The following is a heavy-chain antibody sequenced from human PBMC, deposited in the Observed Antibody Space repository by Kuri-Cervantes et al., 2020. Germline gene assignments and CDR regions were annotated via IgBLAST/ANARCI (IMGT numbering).Heavy chain of an antibody. J-gene: IGHJ5*02. V-gene: IGHV3-53*01. CDR3: ARERTGIAVAHNWFDP. Sequence: GGSLRPASAASGSTVSSKYMSWVRQAPGKGLEWVSAIYSGGSIYYADSVKGRFTISRDNAKNSLYLQMNSLRAENTAVYYCARERTGIAVAHNWFDPWGQGTLFTVSS. CDR1: GSTVSSKY. D-gene: IGHD6-19*01. CDR2: IYSGGSI.